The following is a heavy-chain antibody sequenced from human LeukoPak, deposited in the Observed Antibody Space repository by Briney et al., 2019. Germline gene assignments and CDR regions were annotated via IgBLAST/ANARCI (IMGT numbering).Heavy chain of an antibody. CDR3: ARDDGSPDY. CDR2: IYYSGST. CDR1: GGSISSSSYY. Sequence: PSETLSLTCTVSGGSISSSSYYWGWIRQPPGKGLEWIGSIYYSGSTYYNPSLKSRVTISVDTSKNQFSLKLSSVTAADTAVYYCARDDGSPDYWGQGTLVTVSS. V-gene: IGHV4-39*07. J-gene: IGHJ4*02. D-gene: IGHD5-24*01.